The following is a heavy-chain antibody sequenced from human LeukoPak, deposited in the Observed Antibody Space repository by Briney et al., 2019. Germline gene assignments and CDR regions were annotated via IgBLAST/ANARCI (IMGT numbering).Heavy chain of an antibody. D-gene: IGHD2-15*01. Sequence: ASVKVSCKASGYTFTGYYMHWVQQAPGQGLEWMGWINPNSGGTNYAQKFQGRVTMTRDTSISTAYMELSRLRSDDTAVYYCARGCSGGNHDSWNWFDPWGQGTLVTVSS. CDR3: ARGCSGGNHDSWNWFDP. CDR2: INPNSGGT. V-gene: IGHV1-2*02. CDR1: GYTFTGYY. J-gene: IGHJ5*02.